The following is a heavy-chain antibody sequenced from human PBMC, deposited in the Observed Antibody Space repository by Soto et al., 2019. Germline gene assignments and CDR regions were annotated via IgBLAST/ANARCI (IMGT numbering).Heavy chain of an antibody. V-gene: IGHV3-64D*06. Sequence: GGSLRPSCSASGFTFSSYAMHWVRQAPGKGLEYVSAISSNGGSTYYADSVKGRFTISRDNSKHTLYLQMSSLRAEDTAVYYCVRSYCSGGSCYIGAYWGQGTLVTVSS. J-gene: IGHJ4*02. CDR1: GFTFSSYA. CDR2: ISSNGGST. D-gene: IGHD2-15*01. CDR3: VRSYCSGGSCYIGAY.